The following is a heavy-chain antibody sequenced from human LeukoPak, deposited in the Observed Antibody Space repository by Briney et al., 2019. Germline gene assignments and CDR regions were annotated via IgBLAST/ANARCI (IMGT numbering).Heavy chain of an antibody. CDR1: GGSISSYY. D-gene: IGHD2-15*01. CDR3: ARRFCSGGSCYEAS. J-gene: IGHJ5*02. CDR2: ISYSGST. V-gene: IGHV4-59*01. Sequence: PSETLSLTCTVSGGSISSYYWSWIRQPPGEGLEWIGYISYSGSTNYNPSLKSRVTISVDTSKNHFCLNVRSVTAADTAVYYCARRFCSGGSCYEASWGQGTLVTVSS.